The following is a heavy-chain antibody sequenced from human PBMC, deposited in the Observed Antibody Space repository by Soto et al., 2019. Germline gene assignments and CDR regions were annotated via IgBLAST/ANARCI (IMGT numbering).Heavy chain of an antibody. CDR1: GSTFSNYT. CDR3: ARVAEMGTVTKGFYYYMDV. Sequence: QVQLVQSGAEVKKPGSSVKVSCKASGSTFSNYTISWVRQAPGQGLEWMGRIIPSLGVANYAQKFQGRGTITADKSTSTVDMEMSSLRSEDTAVYDCARVAEMGTVTKGFYYYMDVWGEGTTVTVSS. D-gene: IGHD4-17*01. CDR2: IIPSLGVA. J-gene: IGHJ6*03. V-gene: IGHV1-69*02.